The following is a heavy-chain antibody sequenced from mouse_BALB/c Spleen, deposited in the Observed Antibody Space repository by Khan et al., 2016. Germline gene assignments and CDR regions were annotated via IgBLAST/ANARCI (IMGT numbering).Heavy chain of an antibody. Sequence: EVKLLESGGGLVQPGGSLKLSCAASGFDFSRYWMSLVRQAPGKGPEWIGEINPDSSTINYTPSLKDKFIISRYNVKNTLIMQMSKVRSEDTALYYCATLHYYGRFAYWGQGTLVTVSA. J-gene: IGHJ3*01. V-gene: IGHV4-1*02. CDR1: GFDFSRYW. D-gene: IGHD1-2*01. CDR2: INPDSSTI. CDR3: ATLHYYGRFAY.